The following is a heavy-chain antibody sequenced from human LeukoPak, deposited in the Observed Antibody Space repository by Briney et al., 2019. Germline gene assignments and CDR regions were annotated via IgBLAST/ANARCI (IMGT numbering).Heavy chain of an antibody. V-gene: IGHV3-33*01. CDR1: GFTFSSYG. CDR3: ARAAYDSSGYLTL. D-gene: IGHD3-22*01. Sequence: GRSLRLSCAASGFTFSSYGMHWVRQAPGKGLEWVAVIWYDGTNKYYADSVKGRFTISRDNSKNTLFLQMNILRAEDTAVYYCARAAYDSSGYLTLWGQGTLVTVSS. J-gene: IGHJ4*02. CDR2: IWYDGTNK.